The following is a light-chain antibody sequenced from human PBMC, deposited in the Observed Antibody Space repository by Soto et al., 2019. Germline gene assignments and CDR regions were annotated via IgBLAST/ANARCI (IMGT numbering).Light chain of an antibody. CDR3: QQYDNLPPAYT. CDR2: DAS. J-gene: IGKJ2*01. Sequence: DIQLTQSPSSLSASVGDRVTITCQASQDIENHLNWYQQKPGKAPKLLIYDASNLETGGPSRFSGTGSGTEFTFTISSLQPEDIATEYSQQYDNLPPAYTFGQGTKLEIK. CDR1: QDIENH. V-gene: IGKV1-33*01.